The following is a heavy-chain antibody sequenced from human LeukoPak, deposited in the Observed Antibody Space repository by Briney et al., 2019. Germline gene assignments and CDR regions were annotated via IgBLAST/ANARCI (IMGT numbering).Heavy chain of an antibody. J-gene: IGHJ5*02. V-gene: IGHV4-31*03. D-gene: IGHD5-12*01. CDR3: ARDRSHWLRFNGWFDP. CDR1: GGSISSGGYY. CDR2: IYYSGST. Sequence: PSETLSLTCTASGGSISSGGYYWSWIRQHPGKGVEGIGYIYYSGSTYYNPSLKSRVTISVDTSKNQFSLKLSSVTAADTAVYYCARDRSHWLRFNGWFDPSGQGTLVTVSS.